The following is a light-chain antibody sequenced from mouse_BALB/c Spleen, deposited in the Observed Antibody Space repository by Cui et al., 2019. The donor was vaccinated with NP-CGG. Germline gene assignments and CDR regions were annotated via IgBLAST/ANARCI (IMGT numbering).Light chain of an antibody. CDR1: TGAVTTSNY. J-gene: IGLJ1*01. V-gene: IGLV1*01. CDR2: GTN. Sequence: QALVTQGSAPTTSPGETVTLTCRSSTGAVTTSNYANWVQEKPDHLFTGLIGGTNNRAPGVPARFSGSLIGDKAALTITGAQTEDEAMYFCALWYSNHWVFGGGTKLTVL. CDR3: ALWYSNHWV.